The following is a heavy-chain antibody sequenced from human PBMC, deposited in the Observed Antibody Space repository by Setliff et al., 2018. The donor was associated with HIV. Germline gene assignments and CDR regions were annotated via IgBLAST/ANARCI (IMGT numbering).Heavy chain of an antibody. CDR1: GYRFSSYG. CDR3: ARVEAFGGVSYSYYYMDV. Sequence: ASVKVSCKASGYRFSSYGITWVRHAPGQGLEWMGWINVHNGDTKFAQKLQGRVTMTTDTSTSTAYMELRSLRSDDTAVYYCARVEAFGGVSYSYYYMDVWGKGTTVTVSS. D-gene: IGHD3-16*01. V-gene: IGHV1-18*01. CDR2: INVHNGDT. J-gene: IGHJ6*03.